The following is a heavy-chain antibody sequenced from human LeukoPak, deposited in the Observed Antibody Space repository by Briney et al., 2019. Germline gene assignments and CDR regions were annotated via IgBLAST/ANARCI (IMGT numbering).Heavy chain of an antibody. Sequence: SQTLSLTCAISGDSVSSNSAAWNWIRQSPSRGLEWLGRTYYRSKWYNDYAVSVKSRITINPDTSKNQFSLQLNSVTPEDTAVYYCAREEEGYVVATIISYYYYMDVWGKGTTVTVSS. D-gene: IGHD5-12*01. J-gene: IGHJ6*03. V-gene: IGHV6-1*01. CDR2: TYYRSKWYN. CDR1: GDSVSSNSAA. CDR3: AREEEGYVVATIISYYYYMDV.